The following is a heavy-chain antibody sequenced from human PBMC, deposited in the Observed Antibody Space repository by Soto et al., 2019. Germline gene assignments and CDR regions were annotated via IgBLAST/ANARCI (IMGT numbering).Heavy chain of an antibody. Sequence: SETLSLTCSVSGDSLGRSHWTWIRQPPGKGLEWIGHISASGSTDYNPSLKSRISISKDRSKSLFSLKVRSVTAADTAVYYCARDWGYYGEPEYFYGMDVWGQGITVTVSS. D-gene: IGHD3-10*01. CDR3: ARDWGYYGEPEYFYGMDV. J-gene: IGHJ6*02. CDR1: GDSLGRSH. CDR2: ISASGST. V-gene: IGHV4-59*01.